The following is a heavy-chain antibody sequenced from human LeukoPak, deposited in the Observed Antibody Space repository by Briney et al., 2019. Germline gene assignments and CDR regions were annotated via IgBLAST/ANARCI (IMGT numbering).Heavy chain of an antibody. CDR3: AKEDDSGYFDNWFDS. J-gene: IGHJ5*01. CDR1: GFTFTSYA. CDR2: VSGDGSNT. D-gene: IGHD3-22*01. V-gene: IGHV3-23*01. Sequence: GGSLRLSCAASGFTFTSYAMSWVRQAPGKGLEWVSAVSGDGSNTFHADSVKGRLTISRDNSKNTLYLQMNSLRAEDTALYYCAKEDDSGYFDNWFDSWGQGTLVTVSS.